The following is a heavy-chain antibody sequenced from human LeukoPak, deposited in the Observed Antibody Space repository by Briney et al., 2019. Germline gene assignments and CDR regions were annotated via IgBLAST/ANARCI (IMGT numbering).Heavy chain of an antibody. J-gene: IGHJ4*02. CDR2: IYYSGST. CDR1: GGSVSSGSYY. CDR3: ARAPYGDYFDY. V-gene: IGHV4-61*01. Sequence: KTSETLSLTCTVSGGSVSSGSYYWSWIRQPPGKGLEWIGYIYYSGSTNYNPSLKSRVTISVDTSKNQFSLKLSSVTAADTAVYYCARAPYGDYFDYWGQGTLVTVSS. D-gene: IGHD4-17*01.